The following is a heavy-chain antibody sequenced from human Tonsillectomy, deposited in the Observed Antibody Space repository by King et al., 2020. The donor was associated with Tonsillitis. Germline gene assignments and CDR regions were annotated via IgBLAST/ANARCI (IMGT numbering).Heavy chain of an antibody. J-gene: IGHJ5*02. CDR1: GFSLSNARMG. CDR3: ARTRIFGVIITNWFDP. CDR2: LFSNDEK. D-gene: IGHD3-3*02. Sequence: VTLKESGPVLVKPTETLTLTCTVSGFSLSNARMGVSWIRQPPGKSLEWLAHLFSNDEKSYSTSLKSRLTISKDTPKSQVVLTMTNMDPVDTATYYCARTRIFGVIITNWFDPWGQGTLVTVSS. V-gene: IGHV2-26*01.